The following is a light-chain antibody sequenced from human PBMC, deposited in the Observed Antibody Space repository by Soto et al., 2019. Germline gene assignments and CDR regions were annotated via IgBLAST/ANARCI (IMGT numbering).Light chain of an antibody. Sequence: QSALTQPASVSGSPGQSITISCTGTNSDVGAYNYVSWYQLHPGKAPKLIIYDVDSRPSGVSNRFSGSKSGNTASLTVSGLQAEDEGDYHCSSYISTGVIFGGGTKLTVL. CDR3: SSYISTGVI. J-gene: IGLJ2*01. V-gene: IGLV2-14*03. CDR2: DVD. CDR1: NSDVGAYNY.